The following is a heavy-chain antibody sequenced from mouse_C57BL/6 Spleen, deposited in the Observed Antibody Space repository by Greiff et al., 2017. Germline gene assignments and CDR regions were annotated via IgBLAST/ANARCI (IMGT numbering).Heavy chain of an antibody. Sequence: VQLQQSGAELVRPGASVKLSCTASGFNIKDYYMHWVKQRPEQGLEWIGRIDPEDGDTEYAPKFQGKATMTADTSSNTAYLQLSSLTSEDTAVYYCTNFLITTGHYFDYWGQGTTRTVSS. CDR2: IDPEDGDT. CDR3: TNFLITTGHYFDY. V-gene: IGHV14-1*01. CDR1: GFNIKDYY. D-gene: IGHD1-1*01. J-gene: IGHJ2*01.